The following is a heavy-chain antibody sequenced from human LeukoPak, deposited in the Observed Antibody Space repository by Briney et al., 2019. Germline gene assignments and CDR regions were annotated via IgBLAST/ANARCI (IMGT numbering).Heavy chain of an antibody. J-gene: IGHJ5*02. V-gene: IGHV3-23*01. Sequence: GALRLSCAPSGFTFSSYAMYWGRQAPGEGVGWVSAISGGGAGTYYADSVKGGVTISRDNSKNTLFLQQNSLRAEGTAVYYCAKNGSRHYYANSGYHWFDPWGQGTLVTVSS. D-gene: IGHD3-22*01. CDR1: GFTFSSYA. CDR2: ISGGGAGT. CDR3: AKNGSRHYYANSGYHWFDP.